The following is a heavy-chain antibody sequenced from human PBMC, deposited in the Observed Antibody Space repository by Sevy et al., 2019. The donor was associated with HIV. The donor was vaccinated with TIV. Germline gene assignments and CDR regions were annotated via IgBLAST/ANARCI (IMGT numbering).Heavy chain of an antibody. V-gene: IGHV4-59*01. D-gene: IGHD1-1*01. Sequence: SESLSLTCSVSGGSISSYFWTWVRQSPGKGLEWIGNIYFTGNTDYSPSLKSRVTLSLDTSKSQFSLTLKSVTAADTAIYFCARDSTTRPRVLDYWGQGTLVSVSS. CDR3: ARDSTTRPRVLDY. J-gene: IGHJ4*02. CDR1: GGSISSYF. CDR2: IYFTGNT.